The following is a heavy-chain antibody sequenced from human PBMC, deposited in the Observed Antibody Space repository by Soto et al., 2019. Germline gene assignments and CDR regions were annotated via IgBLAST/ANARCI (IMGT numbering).Heavy chain of an antibody. CDR3: ARDRYGLDV. V-gene: IGHV4-59*12. Sequence: SETLSLTSTVSGGSISGFYWSWIRQPPGKGLEWIGYIYYSGSTNYNPSLESRVTISVDTSKNQFSLKLTSLSAADTAVYFCARDRYGLDVWGQGTSVT. J-gene: IGHJ6*02. CDR2: IYYSGST. CDR1: GGSISGFY.